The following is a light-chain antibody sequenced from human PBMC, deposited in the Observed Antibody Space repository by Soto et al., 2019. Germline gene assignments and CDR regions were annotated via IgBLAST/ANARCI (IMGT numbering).Light chain of an antibody. CDR3: QSYDSSLSGYV. CDR2: ENN. CDR1: SSNIGAGYE. J-gene: IGLJ1*01. V-gene: IGLV1-40*01. Sequence: QAVVTQPPSVSEAPGQRDTISCTGSSSNIGAGYEAHWYQQVPGTAPKLRIYENNNRPSGVPDRFSGSKSGTSASLAITGLQAEDEAEYYCQSYDSSLSGYVFGTGTKVTVL.